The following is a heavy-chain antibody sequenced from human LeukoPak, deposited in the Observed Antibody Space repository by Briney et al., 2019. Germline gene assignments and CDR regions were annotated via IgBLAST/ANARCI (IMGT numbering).Heavy chain of an antibody. J-gene: IGHJ4*02. D-gene: IGHD1-26*01. CDR2: ISYDGSNI. CDR1: GFTFSSHG. V-gene: IGHV3-30*19. Sequence: GGSLRLSCAASGFTFSSHGMHWVRQAPGKGLDWVAVISYDGSNICYADSVKGRFTISRDSSENTLYLQMSSLRTEDTAVYYCGRDKSGRYSVDCWGQGTLVTVSS. CDR3: GRDKSGRYSVDC.